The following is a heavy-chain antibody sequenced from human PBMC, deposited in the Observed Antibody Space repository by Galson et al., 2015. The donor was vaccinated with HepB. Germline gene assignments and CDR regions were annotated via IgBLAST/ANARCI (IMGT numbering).Heavy chain of an antibody. CDR1: GFTFSSYG. D-gene: IGHD5-18*01. Sequence: SLRLSCAASGFTFSSYGMHWVRQAPGKGLEWVAVISYDGSNKYYADSVKGRFTISRDNSKNTLYLQMNSLRAEDTAVYYCAKDGGIQLGAFDIWGQGTMVTVSS. CDR3: AKDGGIQLGAFDI. V-gene: IGHV3-30*18. CDR2: ISYDGSNK. J-gene: IGHJ3*02.